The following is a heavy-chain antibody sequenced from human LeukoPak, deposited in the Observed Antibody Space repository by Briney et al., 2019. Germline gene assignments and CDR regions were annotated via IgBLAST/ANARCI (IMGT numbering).Heavy chain of an antibody. CDR3: AREWRNYVPY. V-gene: IGHV4-61*05. Sequence: SETLSLTCTVSGVSISSSNSYWGWIRQPPGKGLEWIGYIYYSGSTNYNPSLKSRVTISVDTSKNQFSLKLSSVTAADTAVYYCAREWRNYVPYWGQGTLVTVSS. D-gene: IGHD3-3*01. CDR1: GVSISSSNSY. CDR2: IYYSGST. J-gene: IGHJ4*02.